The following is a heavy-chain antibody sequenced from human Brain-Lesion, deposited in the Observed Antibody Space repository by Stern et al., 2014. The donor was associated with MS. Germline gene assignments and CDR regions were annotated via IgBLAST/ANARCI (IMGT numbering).Heavy chain of an antibody. D-gene: IGHD1-26*01. Sequence: QLVQSGAEVKKPGASVKVSCKVSGYTLTELSMHWVRQAPRKGLAWMGGFDPEDGETIYAQKFQGRVTMTEDTSTDTAYMELSSLRSEDTAMYSCATLSPGAGGHYYRHFDYGGQGTLVTVSS. CDR1: GYTLTELS. J-gene: IGHJ4*02. CDR3: ATLSPGAGGHYYRHFDY. CDR2: FDPEDGET. V-gene: IGHV1-24*01.